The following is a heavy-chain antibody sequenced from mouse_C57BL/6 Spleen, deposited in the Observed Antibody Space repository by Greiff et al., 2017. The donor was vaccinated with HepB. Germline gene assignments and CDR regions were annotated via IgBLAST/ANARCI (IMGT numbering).Heavy chain of an antibody. V-gene: IGHV1-50*01. J-gene: IGHJ1*03. CDR1: GYTFTSYW. Sequence: QVQLQQPGAELVKPGASVKLSCKASGYTFTSYWMQWVKQRPGQGLEWIGEIDPSDSYTNYNQKFKGKATLTVDTSSSTAYMQLSSLTSEDSAVYYSARGGYYYGSSSHWYFDVWGTGTTVTVSS. D-gene: IGHD1-1*01. CDR2: IDPSDSYT. CDR3: ARGGYYYGSSSHWYFDV.